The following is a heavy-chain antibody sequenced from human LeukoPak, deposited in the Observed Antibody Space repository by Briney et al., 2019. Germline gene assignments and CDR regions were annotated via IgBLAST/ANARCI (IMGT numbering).Heavy chain of an antibody. V-gene: IGHV1-69*13. CDR1: GGTFSSYA. D-gene: IGHD3-22*01. CDR3: ARVGYYDSSGPNYYYYYGMDV. J-gene: IGHJ6*02. CDR2: IIPIFGTA. Sequence: GASVKVFCKASGGTFSSYAISWVRQAPGQGLEWMGGIIPIFGTANYAQKFQGRVTITADESTSTAYMELSSLRSEDTAVYYCARVGYYDSSGPNYYYYYGMDVWGQGTTVTVSS.